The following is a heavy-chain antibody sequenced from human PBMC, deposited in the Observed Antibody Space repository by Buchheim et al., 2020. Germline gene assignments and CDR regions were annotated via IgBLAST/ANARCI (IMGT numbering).Heavy chain of an antibody. CDR2: IYHSGST. V-gene: IGHV4-4*02. J-gene: IGHJ4*02. CDR1: GGSISSSNW. D-gene: IGHD6-13*01. Sequence: QVQLQESGPGLVKPSGTLSLTCAVSGGSISSSNWWSWVRQPPGKGLEWIGEIYHSGSTNYNPSLKSRVTIPVDKSNNPFSLKLSAVTAADTAVYYCARDAPSVAAAGALTFDYWGQGTL. CDR3: ARDAPSVAAAGALTFDY.